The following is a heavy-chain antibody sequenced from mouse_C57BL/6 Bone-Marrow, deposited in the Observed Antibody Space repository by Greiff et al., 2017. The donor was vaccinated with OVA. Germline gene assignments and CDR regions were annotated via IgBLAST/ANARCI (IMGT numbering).Heavy chain of an antibody. J-gene: IGHJ2*01. CDR1: GYTFTDYE. Sequence: VQLVESGAELVRPGASVTLSCKASGYTFTDYEMHWVKQTPVHGLEWIGAIDPETGGTAYNQKFKGKAILTADKSSSTAYMELRSLTSEDSAVYYCTRGGVWLRRFFDYWGQGTTLTVSS. CDR2: IDPETGGT. D-gene: IGHD2-2*01. CDR3: TRGGVWLRRFFDY. V-gene: IGHV1-15*01.